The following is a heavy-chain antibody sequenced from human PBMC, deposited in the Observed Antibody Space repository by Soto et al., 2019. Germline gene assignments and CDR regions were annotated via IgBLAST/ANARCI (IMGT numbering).Heavy chain of an antibody. J-gene: IGHJ6*02. CDR3: ARTRVDDYVWGSYRPLVGYGMDV. Sequence: GGSLRLSCAASGFTFSSYAMHWVRQAPGKGLEWVAVISYDGSNKYYADSVKGRFTISRDNSKNTLYLQMNSLRAEGTAVYYCARTRVDDYVWGSYRPLVGYGMDVWGQGTTVSVSS. V-gene: IGHV3-30-3*01. CDR1: GFTFSSYA. CDR2: ISYDGSNK. D-gene: IGHD3-16*02.